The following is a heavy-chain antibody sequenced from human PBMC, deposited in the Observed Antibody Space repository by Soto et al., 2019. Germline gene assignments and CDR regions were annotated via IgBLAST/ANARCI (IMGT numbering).Heavy chain of an antibody. CDR2: IYHSGST. V-gene: IGHV4-4*02. CDR1: GASISNSHW. CDR3: EKAAAYCLEY. Sequence: QVQLQQTGPGLVKPSGTLALACVVSGASISNSHWLSWVRQPPGEVLDWIGEIYHSGSTNYNPSRGSRVCISVDKSKNPISLRLRSVTAADTAVYYCEKAAAYCLEYWGPGTLVTVSS. J-gene: IGHJ4*02. D-gene: IGHD2-21*01.